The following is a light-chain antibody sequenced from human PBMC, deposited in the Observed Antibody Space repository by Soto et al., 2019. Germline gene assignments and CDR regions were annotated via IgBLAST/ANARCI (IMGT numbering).Light chain of an antibody. CDR2: DVS. V-gene: IGLV2-11*01. J-gene: IGLJ1*01. CDR3: CSYAGTDSYV. CDR1: SSDVNDYKF. Sequence: QSALTQPRSVSGSPGQSVTISCTGTSSDVNDYKFVSWYQQHPGKAPKLMIFDVSERPSGVPDRFSASKSGNTASLSISGLQAEDEADYYCCSYAGTDSYVFGSGTKLTVL.